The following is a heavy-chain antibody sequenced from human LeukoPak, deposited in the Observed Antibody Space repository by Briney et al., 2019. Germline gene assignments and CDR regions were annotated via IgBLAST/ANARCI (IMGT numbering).Heavy chain of an antibody. J-gene: IGHJ4*02. CDR1: GFTFSSYG. CDR2: ISSNGGST. V-gene: IGHV3-64D*06. Sequence: GGSLRLSCAASGFTFSSYGMHWVRQAPGKGLAYVSAISSNGGSTYYADSVKGRFTISRDNSKNTLYLQMSSLRAEDTAVYYCVMLGCSSTSCYLVGDYWGQGTLVTVSS. D-gene: IGHD2-2*01. CDR3: VMLGCSSTSCYLVGDY.